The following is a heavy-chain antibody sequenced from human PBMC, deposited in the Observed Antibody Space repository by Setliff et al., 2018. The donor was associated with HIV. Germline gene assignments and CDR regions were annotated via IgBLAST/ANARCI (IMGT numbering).Heavy chain of an antibody. D-gene: IGHD3-3*01. CDR3: ARPGDYYTFWSGPGRSHDLDI. Sequence: PGGSLRLSCAASGFTFSNAWMSWVRQAPGKGLEWVGRIKSKIDGGTTDYAAPVKGRFTISRDDSKNTLYLQMNSLRAEDTALYYCARPGDYYTFWSGPGRSHDLDIWGQGTMVTVSS. V-gene: IGHV3-15*01. J-gene: IGHJ3*02. CDR2: IKSKIDGGTT. CDR1: GFTFSNAW.